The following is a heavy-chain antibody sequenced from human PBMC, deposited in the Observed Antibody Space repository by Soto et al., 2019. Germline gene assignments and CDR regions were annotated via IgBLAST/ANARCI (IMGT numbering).Heavy chain of an antibody. J-gene: IGHJ4*02. CDR3: AKGGGSYPFDY. CDR1: GFTFSSYS. V-gene: IGHV3-21*04. Sequence: PGGSLRLSCAASGFTFSSYSMNWVRQAPGKGLEWVSSISSSSSYIYYADSVKGRFTISGDNAKNTLYLQMSSLRAEDTAVYYCAKGGGSYPFDYWGQGTLVTVS. D-gene: IGHD1-26*01. CDR2: ISSSSSYI.